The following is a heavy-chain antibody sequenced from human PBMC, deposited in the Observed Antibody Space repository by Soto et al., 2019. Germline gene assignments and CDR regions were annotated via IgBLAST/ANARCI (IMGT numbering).Heavy chain of an antibody. CDR2: INPTGST. CDR3: ARVGQLFPDLDL. D-gene: IGHD3-10*01. CDR1: GTSFSNSY. V-gene: IGHV4-34*01. Sequence: QVQLQQWGAGLLKPSETLSLSCSVYGTSFSNSYWSWIRQAPGKGLEWLGEINPTGSTNYNPSLKSRVTISVDASKKEFSLNLRSVTAADTAVYYCARVGQLFPDLDLWGRGTLVSVSS. J-gene: IGHJ2*01.